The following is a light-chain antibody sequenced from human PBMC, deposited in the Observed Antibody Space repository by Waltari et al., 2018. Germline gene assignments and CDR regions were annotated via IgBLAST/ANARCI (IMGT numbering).Light chain of an antibody. V-gene: IGLV2-14*03. CDR2: DVS. CDR1: SSHSGFYNC. Sequence: QSALTQPASESGSPGTSITLSCSGSSSHSGFYNCVSWYQHHTGKAPKLMIYDVSQRPSGVSDRFSGSKSGNTASLTISGLQAEDEADYYCNSYTGSSSWVFGGGTKVTVL. CDR3: NSYTGSSSWV. J-gene: IGLJ3*02.